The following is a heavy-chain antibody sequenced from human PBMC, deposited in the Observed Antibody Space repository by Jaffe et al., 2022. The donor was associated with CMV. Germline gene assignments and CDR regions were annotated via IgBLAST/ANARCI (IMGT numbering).Heavy chain of an antibody. CDR3: AREHDSPNIPSLGFDY. J-gene: IGHJ4*02. V-gene: IGHV4-59*01. Sequence: QVQLQESGPGLVKPSETLSLTCTVSGGSLNSDYWTWIRQPPGKGLEWVGYIYSSGTTNYNPSLKGRATISVDTSNDQFSLSLRSVTAADTAVYYCAREHDSPNIPSLGFDYWGQGSLVTVSS. D-gene: IGHD3-22*01. CDR1: GGSLNSDY. CDR2: IYSSGTT.